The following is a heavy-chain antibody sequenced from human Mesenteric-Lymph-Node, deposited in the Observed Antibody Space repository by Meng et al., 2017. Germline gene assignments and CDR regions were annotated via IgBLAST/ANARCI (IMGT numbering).Heavy chain of an antibody. D-gene: IGHD1-1*01. CDR2: ISNDGSNT. CDR1: GFRFSSYL. V-gene: IGHV3-30*01. Sequence: ERLQEAGEGLEQAGRSLRFSCADSGFRFSSYLIHWVRQARGKGLGWLAAISNDGSNTDYGDSEKGRFTISRDNSKDTAFLQMNSLKIEDTALYYCAREIGGTTPDHWGQGTLVTVSS. CDR3: AREIGGTTPDH. J-gene: IGHJ4*02.